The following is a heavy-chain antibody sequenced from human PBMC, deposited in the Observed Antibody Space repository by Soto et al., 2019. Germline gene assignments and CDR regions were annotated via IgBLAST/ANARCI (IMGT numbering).Heavy chain of an antibody. CDR1: EFTFRSYW. Sequence: GSLRLSCAASEFTFRSYWMHWVRQSPGKGLVWVSRISGDGSSTSYADSVKGRFTISRDNAKNTMNLQMDSLRAEDTAVYYCARSLPGTYGAFDLWGQGTMVTVS. J-gene: IGHJ3*01. CDR2: ISGDGSST. V-gene: IGHV3-74*01. D-gene: IGHD1-7*01. CDR3: ARSLPGTYGAFDL.